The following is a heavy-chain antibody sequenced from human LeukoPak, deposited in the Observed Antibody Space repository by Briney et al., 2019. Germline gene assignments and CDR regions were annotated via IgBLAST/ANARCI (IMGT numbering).Heavy chain of an antibody. V-gene: IGHV3-66*02. J-gene: IGHJ4*02. CDR3: ARDLYGGKGDY. CDR1: GFTVSSNY. D-gene: IGHD4-23*01. Sequence: PGGSLRLSCAASGFTVSSNYMSWVRQAPGKGLEWVSVIYSGGSTYYADSVKSRFTISRDNSKNTLYLQMNSLRAEDTAVYYCARDLYGGKGDYWGQGTLVTVSS. CDR2: IYSGGST.